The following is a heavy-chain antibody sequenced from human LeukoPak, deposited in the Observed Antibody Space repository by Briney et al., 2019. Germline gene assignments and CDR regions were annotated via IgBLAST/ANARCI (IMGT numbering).Heavy chain of an antibody. D-gene: IGHD3-10*01. CDR2: ISAYNGNT. J-gene: IGHJ4*02. CDR1: GYTFTSYG. CDR3: ARDTLVRGVPDY. Sequence: ASVKVSCKASGYTFTSYGIGWVRQAPGQGLEWMGWISAYNGNTNYAQKLQGRVTMTTDTSTSTAYMELRSLRSDDTAVYYCARDTLVRGVPDYWGQGTLVTVSS. V-gene: IGHV1-18*01.